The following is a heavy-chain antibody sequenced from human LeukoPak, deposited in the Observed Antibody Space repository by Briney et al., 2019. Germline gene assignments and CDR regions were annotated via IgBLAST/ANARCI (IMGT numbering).Heavy chain of an antibody. J-gene: IGHJ6*02. D-gene: IGHD3-3*01. CDR2: INPNSGGT. Sequence: GASVKVSCKASGYTFTGYYMHWVRQAPGQGLEWMGWINPNSGGTNYAQKFQGWVTMTRDTSISTAYMELSRLRSDDTAVYYCARGGGNFGVLTTAYYYGMDVWGQGTTVTVSS. CDR1: GYTFTGYY. V-gene: IGHV1-2*04. CDR3: ARGGGNFGVLTTAYYYGMDV.